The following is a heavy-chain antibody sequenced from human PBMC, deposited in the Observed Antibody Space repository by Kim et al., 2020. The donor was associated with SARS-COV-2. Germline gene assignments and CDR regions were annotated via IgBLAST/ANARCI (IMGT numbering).Heavy chain of an antibody. Sequence: ADSVKGRFTISRDNAKNALYLQMNGLRAEDTAVYYCARHLIAAAGIPLDYWGQGTLVTVSS. J-gene: IGHJ4*02. D-gene: IGHD6-13*01. CDR3: ARHLIAAAGIPLDY. V-gene: IGHV3-21*01.